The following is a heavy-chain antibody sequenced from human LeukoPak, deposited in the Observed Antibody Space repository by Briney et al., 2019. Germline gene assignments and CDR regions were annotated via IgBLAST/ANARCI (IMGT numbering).Heavy chain of an antibody. CDR2: IYNTGTT. Sequence: KPSETLSLTCAVYGGSFSGYYWSWIRQPSGKGLEWIGYIYNTGTTSYNSSLKSRAIISLDTSKNQFSLKLTSVTAADTAVYYCAREVGAYFDYWGQGTLVTVSS. CDR3: AREVGAYFDY. J-gene: IGHJ4*02. CDR1: GGSFSGYY. V-gene: IGHV4-34*11. D-gene: IGHD1-26*01.